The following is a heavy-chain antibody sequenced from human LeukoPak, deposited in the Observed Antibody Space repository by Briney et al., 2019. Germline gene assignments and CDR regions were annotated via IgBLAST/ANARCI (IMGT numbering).Heavy chain of an antibody. CDR1: GYTFTSYG. Sequence: GASVKVSCKASGYTFTSYGISWVRQAPGQGLEWMGWISAHNGDTHYAQNLQGRVTMTTDTSTSTAYMELRSLRSDDTAVSYCARDRGRAPFDPWGQGTLVTVSS. J-gene: IGHJ5*02. CDR3: ARDRGRAPFDP. D-gene: IGHD3-10*01. CDR2: ISAHNGDT. V-gene: IGHV1-18*01.